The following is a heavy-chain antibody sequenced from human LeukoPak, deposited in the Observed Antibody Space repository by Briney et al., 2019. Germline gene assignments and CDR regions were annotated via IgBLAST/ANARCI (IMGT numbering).Heavy chain of an antibody. V-gene: IGHV3-64*01. CDR2: ISSNGGST. CDR1: GFTFSSYA. J-gene: IGHJ4*02. D-gene: IGHD6-13*01. CDR3: TTDPRAWRLAYSSSFDYFDY. Sequence: GGSLRLSCAASGFTFSSYAMHWVRQAPGKGLEYVSAISSNGGSTYYANSVKGRFTISRDNSKNTLYLQMNSLRAEDTAVYYCTTDPRAWRLAYSSSFDYFDYWGQGTLVTVSS.